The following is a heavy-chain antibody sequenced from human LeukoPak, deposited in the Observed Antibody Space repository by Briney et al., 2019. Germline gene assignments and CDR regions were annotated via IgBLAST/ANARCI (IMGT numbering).Heavy chain of an antibody. Sequence: GGSLRLSCAASGFTFSSYEMNWVRQAPGKGLEWVSYISSSGSTIYYADSVKGRFTISRDNAKNSLYLQMNSLRAEDTAVYYCARRRALYSSGWDYYYYMDVWGKGTTVTISS. J-gene: IGHJ6*03. CDR1: GFTFSSYE. V-gene: IGHV3-48*03. CDR2: ISSSGSTI. CDR3: ARRRALYSSGWDYYYYMDV. D-gene: IGHD6-19*01.